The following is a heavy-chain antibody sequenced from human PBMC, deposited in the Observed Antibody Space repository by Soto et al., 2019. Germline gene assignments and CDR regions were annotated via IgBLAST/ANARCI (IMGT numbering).Heavy chain of an antibody. Sequence: SVKVSCKASGGTFSNYAINWVRQAPGQGLEWMGGFIPIFDAANYAQNFRGRVTITADGSTSTAYMELSGLRSEDTAMYYCARKAESYGFDIWGQGTLVTVSS. CDR3: ARKAESYGFDI. V-gene: IGHV1-69*13. J-gene: IGHJ3*02. CDR1: GGTFSNYA. D-gene: IGHD3-10*01. CDR2: FIPIFDAA.